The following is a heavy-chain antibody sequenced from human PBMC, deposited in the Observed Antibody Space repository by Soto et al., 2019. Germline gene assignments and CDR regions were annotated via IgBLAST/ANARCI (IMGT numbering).Heavy chain of an antibody. J-gene: IGHJ5*02. D-gene: IGHD4-17*01. CDR2: IYYSGST. V-gene: IGHV4-31*03. Sequence: SETLSLTCTVSGGSISSGGYYWSWIRQHPGKGLEWIGYIYYSGSTYYNPSLKSRVTISVDTSKNQFSLKLSAVTAADTAVYYCARVTTSMTTAFGWFDPWGQGTLVTVSS. CDR3: ARVTTSMTTAFGWFDP. CDR1: GGSISSGGYY.